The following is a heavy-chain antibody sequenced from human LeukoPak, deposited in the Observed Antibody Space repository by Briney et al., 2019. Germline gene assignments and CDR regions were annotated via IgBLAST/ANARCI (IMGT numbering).Heavy chain of an antibody. D-gene: IGHD1-1*01. CDR3: SRGLESRKLGN. V-gene: IGHV4-31*03. Sequence: SETLSLTCTVSGASFNSDDQYWNWIRQSPGKGLEWIGSIHPSGMLYNNPSLESRVTMSRDTSKNQFSLNLNSVTAADTAVYFCSRGLESRKLGNGGQEILVTVSS. CDR2: IHPSGML. CDR1: GASFNSDDQY. J-gene: IGHJ4*02.